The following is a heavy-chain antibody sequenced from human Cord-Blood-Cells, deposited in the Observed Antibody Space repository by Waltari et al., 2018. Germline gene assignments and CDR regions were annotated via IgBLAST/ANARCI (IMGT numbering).Heavy chain of an antibody. J-gene: IGHJ5*02. V-gene: IGHV4-34*01. D-gene: IGHD6-13*01. CDR1: GGSFSGYF. CDR3: AGSGYSSSWYDT. CDR2: INHSGST. Sequence: QVPLQQWGAGLLKPSETLSLPCAVYGGSFSGYFWSWIRQPPGKGLEWIGEINHSGSTNYNPSLKSRVTISVDTSKNQFSLKLSSVTAADTAVYYCAGSGYSSSWYDTWGQGTLVTVSS.